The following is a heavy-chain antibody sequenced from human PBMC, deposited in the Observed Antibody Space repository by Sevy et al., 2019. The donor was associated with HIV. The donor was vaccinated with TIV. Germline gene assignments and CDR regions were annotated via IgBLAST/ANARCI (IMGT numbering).Heavy chain of an antibody. Sequence: ASVKVSCKASGYTFTGYYMHWVRQAPGQGLEWMGWINPNSGGTNYAQKFQGRVTMTRDTSISTAYMELSRLRSYDTAVYYCARSISEYCSSNSCFYNWFDPWGQGTLVTVSS. CDR1: GYTFTGYY. V-gene: IGHV1-2*02. D-gene: IGHD2-2*01. J-gene: IGHJ5*02. CDR2: INPNSGGT. CDR3: ARSISEYCSSNSCFYNWFDP.